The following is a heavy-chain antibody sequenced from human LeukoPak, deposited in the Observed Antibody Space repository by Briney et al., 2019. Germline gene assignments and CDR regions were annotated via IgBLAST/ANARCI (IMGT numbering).Heavy chain of an antibody. D-gene: IGHD6-19*01. CDR2: MNPNNGNT. Sequence: ASVKVSCKASGYTFTGYDINWVRQATGQGLEWMGWMNPNNGNTDYAQKFQGRVTLTRNTSISTAYMELSSLRSEDTAMYYCTRGGPVAGTHKYFQHWGQGTLVTVSS. CDR1: GYTFTGYD. CDR3: TRGGPVAGTHKYFQH. J-gene: IGHJ1*01. V-gene: IGHV1-8*01.